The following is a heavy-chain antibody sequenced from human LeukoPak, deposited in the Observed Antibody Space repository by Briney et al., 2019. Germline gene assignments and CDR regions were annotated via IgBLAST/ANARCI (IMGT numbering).Heavy chain of an antibody. V-gene: IGHV4-59*01. D-gene: IGHD5-24*01. CDR1: GGSISSYY. CDR3: ARAERRWLQSGFDS. J-gene: IGHJ4*02. Sequence: SETLSLTCTVSGGSISSYYWSWIRQPPGQGLEWIGYINYSGSTNYNPSLKSRVTLSADTSKKQFALNLTSVTAADTAVYYCARAERRWLQSGFDSWGQGTLVTVSS. CDR2: INYSGST.